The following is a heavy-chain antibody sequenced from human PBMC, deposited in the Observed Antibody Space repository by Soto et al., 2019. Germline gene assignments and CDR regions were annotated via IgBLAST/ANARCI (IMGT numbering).Heavy chain of an antibody. CDR3: ARGRASRSYYLLDY. CDR2: INPNSGNI. Sequence: ASVKVSCKASGDTFTTYDINWVRQATGHGLEWMGWINPNSGNIGYAQRFQGRVTMTRDTAIRTAYMEVSSLRSDDTAVYYCARGRASRSYYLLDYWGQGTLVTVFS. CDR1: GDTFTTYD. V-gene: IGHV1-8*01. D-gene: IGHD3-10*01. J-gene: IGHJ4*02.